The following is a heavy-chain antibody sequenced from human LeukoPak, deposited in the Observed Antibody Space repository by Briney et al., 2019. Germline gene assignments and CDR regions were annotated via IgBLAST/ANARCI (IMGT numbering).Heavy chain of an antibody. J-gene: IGHJ4*02. CDR2: ISYDGSNK. Sequence: GGSLRLSCAASGFTFSSYGMHWVRQAPGKGLEWVAVISYDGSNKYYADSVKGRFTISRDNSKNTLYLQMNSLRAEDTAVYYCAKDLDPHIMTTFGGVTDYWGQGTLVTVSS. CDR1: GFTFSSYG. CDR3: AKDLDPHIMTTFGGVTDY. D-gene: IGHD3-16*01. V-gene: IGHV3-30*18.